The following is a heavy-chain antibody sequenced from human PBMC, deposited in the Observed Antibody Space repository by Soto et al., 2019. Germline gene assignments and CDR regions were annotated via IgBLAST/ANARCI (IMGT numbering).Heavy chain of an antibody. CDR1: GGSISSGGYY. J-gene: IGHJ4*02. Sequence: PSETLSLTCTVSGGSISSGGYYWSWIRQHPGKGLEWIGYIYYSGVTYYDPSLKSRVTMSVDMSKNQFSLRLSSVTAADTAAYYCATKPNGLYYFDYWGQGALVTVSS. CDR3: ATKPNGLYYFDY. D-gene: IGHD2-8*01. CDR2: IYYSGVT. V-gene: IGHV4-31*03.